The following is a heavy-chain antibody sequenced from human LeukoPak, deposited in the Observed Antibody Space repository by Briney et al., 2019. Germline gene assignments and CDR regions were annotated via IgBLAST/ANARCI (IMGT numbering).Heavy chain of an antibody. V-gene: IGHV1-2*04. D-gene: IGHD4-23*01. J-gene: IGHJ6*02. Sequence: GASVKVYCKASGYTFTGYYMHWVRQAPGQGLEWMGRINPNSGGTNYAQKFQGWATMTRDTSISTAYMELSRLRSDDTAVYYCARGEGYGGIYGMDVWGQGTTVTVSS. CDR1: GYTFTGYY. CDR2: INPNSGGT. CDR3: ARGEGYGGIYGMDV.